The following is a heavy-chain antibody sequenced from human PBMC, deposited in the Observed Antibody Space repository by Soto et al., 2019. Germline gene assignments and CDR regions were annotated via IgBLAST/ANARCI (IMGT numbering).Heavy chain of an antibody. Sequence: SETLSLTCTVSGGSLSSYHWTWILQPPGKRQKRIGYMYPSGSSNYNPSLKRRVTISVDTSKNQVSLEVTSVIAADTAVYYCVIDHVVETNYGSFDYRCKEILVTVSS. V-gene: IGHV4-59*01. CDR1: GGSLSSYH. CDR2: MYPSGSS. D-gene: IGHD2-15*01. J-gene: IGHJ4*02. CDR3: VIDHVVETNYGSFDY.